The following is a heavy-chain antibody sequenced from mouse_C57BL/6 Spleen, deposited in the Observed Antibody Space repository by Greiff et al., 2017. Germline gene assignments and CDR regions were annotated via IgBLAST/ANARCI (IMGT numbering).Heavy chain of an antibody. V-gene: IGHV1-72*01. CDR3: ARSITTVVATNFDY. CDR2: IDPNSGGT. J-gene: IGHJ2*01. D-gene: IGHD1-1*01. CDR1: GYTFNSYW. Sequence: QVQLQQPGAELVKPGASVKLSCKASGYTFNSYWMHWVKQRPGRGLEWIGRIDPNSGGTKYNEKFKSKATLTVDKPSSTAYMQLSSLTSEDSAVYYCARSITTVVATNFDYWGQGTTLTVSS.